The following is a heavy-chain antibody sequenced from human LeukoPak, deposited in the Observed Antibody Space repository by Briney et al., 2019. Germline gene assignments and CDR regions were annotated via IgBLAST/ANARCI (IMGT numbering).Heavy chain of an antibody. Sequence: SETLSLTCTVSGGSISSYYWSWIRRPAGKGLEWIGRIYTSGSTNYNPSLKSRVTMSVDTSKNQFSLKLSSVTAADTAVYYCARGGPDIVVVPAAWSWFDPWGQGTLVTVSS. CDR3: ARGGPDIVVVPAAWSWFDP. CDR1: GGSISSYY. CDR2: IYTSGST. J-gene: IGHJ5*02. V-gene: IGHV4-4*07. D-gene: IGHD2-2*01.